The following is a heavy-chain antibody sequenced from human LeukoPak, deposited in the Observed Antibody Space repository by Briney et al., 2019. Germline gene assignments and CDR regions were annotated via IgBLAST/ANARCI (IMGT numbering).Heavy chain of an antibody. CDR3: ARGLDDSSGYYYGYFDY. CDR2: IYYSGST. Sequence: SETLSLTCTVSGGSISSYYWSWIRQPPGKGLEWIGYIYYSGSTNYNPSLKSRVTISVDTSKNQFSLKLSSVTAADTAVYYCARGLDDSSGYYYGYFDYWGQGTLVTVSS. D-gene: IGHD3-22*01. J-gene: IGHJ4*02. V-gene: IGHV4-59*12. CDR1: GGSISSYY.